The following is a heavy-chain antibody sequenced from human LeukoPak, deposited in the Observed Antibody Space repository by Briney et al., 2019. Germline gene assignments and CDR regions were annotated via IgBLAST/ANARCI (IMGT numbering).Heavy chain of an antibody. Sequence: GASVKVSCKASGYTFTGYYMHWVRQAPGQGLEWMGRINPNSGGTNYAQKFQGRVTMTRDTSISTAYMELSRLRSDDTAVYYCARDYDSSGFGDYWGQGTLVTVSS. CDR3: ARDYDSSGFGDY. J-gene: IGHJ4*02. CDR1: GYTFTGYY. D-gene: IGHD3-22*01. CDR2: INPNSGGT. V-gene: IGHV1-2*06.